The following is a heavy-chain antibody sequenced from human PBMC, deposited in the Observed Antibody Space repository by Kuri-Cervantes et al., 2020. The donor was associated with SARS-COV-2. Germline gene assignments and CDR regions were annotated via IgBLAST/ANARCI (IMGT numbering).Heavy chain of an antibody. V-gene: IGHV1-69*05. CDR1: GGTFSSYA. CDR3: ARGRIVGARGYYYYMDV. Sequence: SVKVSCKASGGTFSSYAISWVRQAPGQGLEWMGGIIPIFGTANYAQKFQGRVTITTDESTSTAYMELSSLRSEDTAVYYGARGRIVGARGYYYYMDVWGKGTPVTVSS. J-gene: IGHJ6*03. D-gene: IGHD1-26*01. CDR2: IIPIFGTA.